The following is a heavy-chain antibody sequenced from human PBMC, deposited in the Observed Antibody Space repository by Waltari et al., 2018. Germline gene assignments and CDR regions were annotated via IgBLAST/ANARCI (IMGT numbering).Heavy chain of an antibody. J-gene: IGHJ3*02. CDR1: GGTFSSYA. Sequence: QVQLVQSGAEVKKPGSSVKVSCKASGGTFSSYAISWVRQAPGQGLEWMGGIIPRFGTANYAKKFQGRVTITADESTSTAYMELSSLRSEDTAVYYCARYGDYERDAFDIWGQGTMVTVSS. CDR3: ARYGDYERDAFDI. D-gene: IGHD4-17*01. CDR2: IIPRFGTA. V-gene: IGHV1-69*12.